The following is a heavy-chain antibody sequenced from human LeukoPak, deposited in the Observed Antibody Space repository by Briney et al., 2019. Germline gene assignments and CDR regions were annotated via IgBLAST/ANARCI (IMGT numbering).Heavy chain of an antibody. D-gene: IGHD2-21*01. CDR3: ARLGHCGETNCYSDFYYMDV. Sequence: SVKVSCKASGGTFSSYAISWVRQAPGQGLEWMGGIIPIFGTANYAQKFQGRVTITADESTATAYMELSSLTSEDTAIYFCARLGHCGETNCYSDFYYMDVWGKGTTVIVSS. V-gene: IGHV1-69*13. J-gene: IGHJ6*03. CDR1: GGTFSSYA. CDR2: IIPIFGTA.